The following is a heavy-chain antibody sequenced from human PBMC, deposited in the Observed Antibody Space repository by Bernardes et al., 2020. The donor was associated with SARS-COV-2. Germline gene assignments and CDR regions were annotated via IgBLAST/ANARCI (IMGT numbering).Heavy chain of an antibody. Sequence: SETLSLTCTASGSSISRYYWIWIRQPPGKGLEWIGYSYNTGSTKYNPSLKSRVSITVDMSKIQFSLRLSSVTAADTAVYYCATADSDYPPDYWGPGIFVTVSS. D-gene: IGHD5-12*01. V-gene: IGHV4-59*01. CDR1: GSSISRYY. J-gene: IGHJ4*02. CDR2: SYNTGST. CDR3: ATADSDYPPDY.